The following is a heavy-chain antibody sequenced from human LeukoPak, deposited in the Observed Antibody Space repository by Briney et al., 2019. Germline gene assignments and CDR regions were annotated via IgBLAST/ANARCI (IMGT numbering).Heavy chain of an antibody. CDR2: IWSDGSNK. CDR1: GFTFSSYW. CDR3: ARAPVAASYYFDY. D-gene: IGHD6-19*01. V-gene: IGHV3-33*08. Sequence: GGSLRLSCAASGFTFSSYWMHWVRQAPGKGLEWVAVIWSDGSNKYYADSVKGRFAISRDNSKNTLYLQMNTLRVEDTTVYYCARAPVAASYYFDYWGQGTLVTVSS. J-gene: IGHJ4*02.